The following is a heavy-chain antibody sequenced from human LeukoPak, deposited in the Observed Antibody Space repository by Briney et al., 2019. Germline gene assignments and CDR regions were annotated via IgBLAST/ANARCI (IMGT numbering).Heavy chain of an antibody. V-gene: IGHV1-46*01. CDR2: INPSGGST. CDR1: GYTFTSYY. Sequence: ASVKVSCKASGYTFTSYYMHWVRQAPGQGLEWMGIINPSGGSTRYTQKFQGRVTMTRDTSTSTVYMELSSLRSEDTAVYYCARGEWELRVDYWGQGTLVTVSS. D-gene: IGHD1-26*01. CDR3: ARGEWELRVDY. J-gene: IGHJ4*02.